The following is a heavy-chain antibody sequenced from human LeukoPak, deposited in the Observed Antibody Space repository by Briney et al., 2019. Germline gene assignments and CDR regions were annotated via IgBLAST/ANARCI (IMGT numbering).Heavy chain of an antibody. CDR1: GFNFNICG. CDR3: AKVAGNIYYFDY. D-gene: IGHD4-23*01. V-gene: IGHV3-30*02. J-gene: IGHJ4*02. Sequence: GGSLRLSCAACGFNFNICGMQWVRQAPDKGLEWVTYISYNGGKIHCSDSVKGRFTISRDNSKNTLYLQMNSLRPEDTAVYYCAKVAGNIYYFDYWGQGALVTVSS. CDR2: ISYNGGKI.